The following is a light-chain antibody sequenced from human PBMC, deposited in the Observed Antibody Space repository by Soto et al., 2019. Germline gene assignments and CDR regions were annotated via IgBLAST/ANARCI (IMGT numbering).Light chain of an antibody. CDR2: AAS. CDR3: LQHNSFPRT. Sequence: DIQMTQSPSSLSASVGDRITITCRASRGIAIDSGWFQQKPGKAPKRLIYAASSLQSGVPSRFRGSGSGTEFTLTISRLQPEDFATYYCLQHNSFPRTFGQGTKVEIK. V-gene: IGKV1-17*01. J-gene: IGKJ1*01. CDR1: RGIAID.